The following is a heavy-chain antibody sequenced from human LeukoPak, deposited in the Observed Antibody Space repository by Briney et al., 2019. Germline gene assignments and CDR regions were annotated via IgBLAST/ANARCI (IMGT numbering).Heavy chain of an antibody. D-gene: IGHD2-2*01. J-gene: IGHJ6*02. CDR3: ARAVIVVVPAAYYYYYGMDV. Sequence: SETMSLTCAVYGGSFSGYYWSWIRQPPGKGLEWIGEINHSGSTNYNPSLKSRVTISVDTSKNQFSLKLSSVTAADTAVYYCARAVIVVVPAAYYYYYGMDVWGQGTTVTVSS. CDR2: INHSGST. V-gene: IGHV4-34*01. CDR1: GGSFSGYY.